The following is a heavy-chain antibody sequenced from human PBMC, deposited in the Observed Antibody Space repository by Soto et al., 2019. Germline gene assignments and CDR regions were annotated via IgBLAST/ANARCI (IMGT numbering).Heavy chain of an antibody. CDR1: GGSISSYY. CDR2: IYYSGGT. D-gene: IGHD4-17*01. Sequence: QVQLQESGPGLVKPSETLSLTCTVSGGSISSYYWSWIRQPPGKGLEWIGYIYYSGGTNYNPSLKSGVTISVATSKNQFSLKLSSVTAADTAVYYCARRYGDYFDFWGQGTLVTVSS. CDR3: ARRYGDYFDF. V-gene: IGHV4-59*08. J-gene: IGHJ4*02.